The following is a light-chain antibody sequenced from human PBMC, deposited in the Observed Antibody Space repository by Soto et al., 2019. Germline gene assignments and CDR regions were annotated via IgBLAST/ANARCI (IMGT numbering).Light chain of an antibody. CDR2: EVS. Sequence: QSALTQPASVSGSPGQSITISCTGTTSDVGTYKFVSWYQQHPGIAPKLMIYEVSERPSGVSIRFSGSKSGNTASLTISGLKAEDEADYYCCSYAGSHVVFGGGTKLTVL. V-gene: IGLV2-23*02. J-gene: IGLJ2*01. CDR3: CSYAGSHVV. CDR1: TSDVGTYKF.